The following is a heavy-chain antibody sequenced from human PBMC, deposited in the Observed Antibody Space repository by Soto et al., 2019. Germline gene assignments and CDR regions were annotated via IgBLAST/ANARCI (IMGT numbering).Heavy chain of an antibody. Sequence: PSETLSLTCTVSGGSISSGGYYWSWIRQHPGKGLEWIGYIYYSGSTYYNPSLKSRVTISVDTSKNQFSLKLSSVTAADTAVYYCAREYCSGGSCYWFDPWGQGTLVTVPQ. CDR2: IYYSGST. V-gene: IGHV4-31*03. CDR3: AREYCSGGSCYWFDP. CDR1: GGSISSGGYY. D-gene: IGHD2-15*01. J-gene: IGHJ5*02.